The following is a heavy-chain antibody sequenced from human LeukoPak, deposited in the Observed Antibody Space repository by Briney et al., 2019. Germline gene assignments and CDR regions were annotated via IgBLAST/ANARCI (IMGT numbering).Heavy chain of an antibody. D-gene: IGHD6-13*01. V-gene: IGHV4-30-2*01. CDR1: GGSISSGGYY. J-gene: IGHJ5*02. CDR3: AREGRPIAAAGTDWFDP. CDR2: IYHSGST. Sequence: PSQTLSLTCTVSGGSISSGGYYWSWIRQPPGKGLEWIGYIYHSGSTYYNPSLKSRVTISVDRSKNQFSLKLSSVTAADTAVYYCAREGRPIAAAGTDWFDPWGQGTLVTVSS.